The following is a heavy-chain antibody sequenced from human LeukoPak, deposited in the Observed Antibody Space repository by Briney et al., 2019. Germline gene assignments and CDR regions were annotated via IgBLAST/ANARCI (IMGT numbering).Heavy chain of an antibody. V-gene: IGHV3-30-3*01. D-gene: IGHD3-22*01. CDR3: ARDGDYYDSDYYFDY. CDR2: ISYDGSNK. J-gene: IGHJ4*02. CDR1: GFTFSSYA. Sequence: GRSLRLSCAASGFTFSSYAMHWVRQAPGKGLEWVAVISYDGSNKYCADSVKGRFTISRDNSKNTLYLQMNSLRAEDTAVYYCARDGDYYDSDYYFDYWGQGTLVTVSS.